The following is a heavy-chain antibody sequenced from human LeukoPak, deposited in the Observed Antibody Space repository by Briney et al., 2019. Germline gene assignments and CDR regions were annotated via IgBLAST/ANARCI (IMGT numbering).Heavy chain of an antibody. CDR3: ARDLSDSGYDFGLYYLDY. CDR2: ISAYNGNT. Sequence: ASVKVSCKASGYTFTSYGISWVRQAPGQGLEWMGWISAYNGNTNYAQKLQGRVTMTADTSTSTAYMELRSLRSDDTAVYYCARDLSDSGYDFGLYYLDYWGQGALVTVSS. J-gene: IGHJ4*02. CDR1: GYTFTSYG. D-gene: IGHD5-12*01. V-gene: IGHV1-18*01.